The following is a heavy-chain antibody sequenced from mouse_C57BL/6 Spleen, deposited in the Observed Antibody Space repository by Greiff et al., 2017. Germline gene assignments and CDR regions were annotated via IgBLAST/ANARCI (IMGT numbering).Heavy chain of an antibody. CDR1: GFTFSSYT. Sequence: EVKLMESGGGLVKPGGSLKLSCAASGFTFSSYTMSWVRQTPETRLEWVATISGGGGNTYYPDSVKGRFTISRDNAKNTLYLQMSSLRSEDTALYYCARRAYYSNYVDYFDYWGQGTTLTVSS. CDR3: ARRAYYSNYVDYFDY. J-gene: IGHJ2*01. V-gene: IGHV5-9*01. CDR2: ISGGGGNT. D-gene: IGHD2-5*01.